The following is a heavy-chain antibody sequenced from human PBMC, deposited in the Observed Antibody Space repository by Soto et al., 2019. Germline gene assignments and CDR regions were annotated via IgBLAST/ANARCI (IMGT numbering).Heavy chain of an antibody. V-gene: IGHV2-5*02. CDR3: AHRRSGYFDY. CDR2: IYGDDDK. CDR1: VSSLTETGMG. J-gene: IGHJ4*02. Sequence: QITLKESGPTLVKPTQPLTLTCTFSVSSLTETGMGVGWIRQPPGKALEWLALIYGDDDKRYNPSLKRGLTIRKDASKNPLVLTKTNLDAVDTLSYYCAHRRSGYFDYWRQGTLVTVSA.